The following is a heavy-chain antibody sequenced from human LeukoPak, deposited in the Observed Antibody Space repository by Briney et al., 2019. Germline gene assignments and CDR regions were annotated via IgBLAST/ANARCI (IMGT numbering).Heavy chain of an antibody. J-gene: IGHJ4*02. CDR3: VRGDYGDYTLFDY. CDR2: IKLDGSEK. D-gene: IGHD4-17*01. CDR1: GFTFSNYW. Sequence: GGSLRLSCAASGFTFSNYWMSWVRQPPGRGLEWVANIKLDGSEKYYVDSVKGRFTISRDNAKNSLYLQMNSLRAEDTAVYYCVRGDYGDYTLFDYWGQGTLVTVSS. V-gene: IGHV3-7*05.